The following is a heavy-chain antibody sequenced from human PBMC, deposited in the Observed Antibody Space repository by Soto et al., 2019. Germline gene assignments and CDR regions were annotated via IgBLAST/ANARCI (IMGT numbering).Heavy chain of an antibody. Sequence: SVKVSCKASGGTFSSYAISWVRQAPGQGLEWMGGIIPIFGTANYAQKFQGRVTITADKSTSTAYMELSSLGSEDTAVYYCARGTYYDFWSGPFYGMDVWGQGTTVTVSS. CDR3: ARGTYYDFWSGPFYGMDV. CDR1: GGTFSSYA. CDR2: IIPIFGTA. J-gene: IGHJ6*02. V-gene: IGHV1-69*06. D-gene: IGHD3-3*01.